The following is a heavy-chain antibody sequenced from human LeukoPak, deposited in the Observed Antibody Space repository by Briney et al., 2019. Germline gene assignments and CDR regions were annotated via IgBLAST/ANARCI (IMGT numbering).Heavy chain of an antibody. CDR1: GGSIRSGSHY. Sequence: SETLSLTCTVSGGSIRSGSHYWAWIRQPPGKGLEWIGSIYYSGSTYYSPSLENRVTISIDTSKNHFSLKLSSLSAADTSVYYCAKRDDSGGNLVDLWGQGTLVTVS. D-gene: IGHD3-22*01. J-gene: IGHJ4*02. CDR3: AKRDDSGGNLVDL. CDR2: IYYSGST. V-gene: IGHV4-39*02.